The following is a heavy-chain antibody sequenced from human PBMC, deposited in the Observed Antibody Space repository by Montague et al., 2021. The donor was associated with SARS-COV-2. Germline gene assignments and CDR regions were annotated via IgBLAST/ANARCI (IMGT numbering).Heavy chain of an antibody. CDR3: AKGFTSWPRGVFDY. CDR1: GFTLSSYA. D-gene: IGHD2-2*01. J-gene: IGHJ4*02. CDR2: ISGSDDTT. Sequence: SLRLSCAASGFTLSSYAMNWVRQAPGKGLEWVSSISGSDDTTYYADSVKGRFTISRDSSKNTLYLQMNSLRVEETAVYYCAKGFTSWPRGVFDYWGQGSLVTVSS. V-gene: IGHV3-23*01.